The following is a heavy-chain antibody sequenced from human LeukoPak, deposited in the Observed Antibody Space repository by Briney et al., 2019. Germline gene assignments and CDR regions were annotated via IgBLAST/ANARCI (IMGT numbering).Heavy chain of an antibody. Sequence: PSETLSLTCTVSGGSISSSSYYWGWIRQPPGKGLEGIGSIYYSGSTHYNPSLKSRVTLALDTSKNQFSLKLSSVTAADTAVYYCARRGAGYLYYYYYYMDVWGKGTTVTISS. V-gene: IGHV4-39*07. D-gene: IGHD6-25*01. CDR2: IYYSGST. CDR3: ARRGAGYLYYYYYYMDV. J-gene: IGHJ6*03. CDR1: GGSISSSSYY.